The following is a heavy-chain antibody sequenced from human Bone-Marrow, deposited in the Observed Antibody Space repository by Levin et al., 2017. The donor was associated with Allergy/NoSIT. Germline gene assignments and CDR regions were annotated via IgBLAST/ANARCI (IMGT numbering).Heavy chain of an antibody. CDR3: ARSLWVIVPTDYGMDV. Sequence: SGPTLVKPTQTLTLTCTFSGFSLNSNGVGVAWIRQPPGKGLEWLALINWNDDKRYSLSLKSRLTISKDTSENQVVLTLTNVDPVDTGTYYCARSLWVIVPTDYGMDVWGQGTTVTVSS. V-gene: IGHV2-5*01. D-gene: IGHD3-22*01. J-gene: IGHJ6*02. CDR2: INWNDDK. CDR1: GFSLNSNGVG.